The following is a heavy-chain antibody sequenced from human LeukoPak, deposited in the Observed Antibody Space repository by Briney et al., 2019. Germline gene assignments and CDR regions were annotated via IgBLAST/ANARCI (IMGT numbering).Heavy chain of an antibody. Sequence: PSETLSLTCTVSGGSISSYYWSWIRQPPGKGLEWIGYIYTSGSTNYNPSLKSRVTISVDTSKNQFSLKLSSVTAADTAVYYCARDGFRFVLGYWGQGTLVTVSS. CDR2: IYTSGST. D-gene: IGHD3-10*01. J-gene: IGHJ4*02. CDR1: GGSISSYY. CDR3: ARDGFRFVLGY. V-gene: IGHV4-4*08.